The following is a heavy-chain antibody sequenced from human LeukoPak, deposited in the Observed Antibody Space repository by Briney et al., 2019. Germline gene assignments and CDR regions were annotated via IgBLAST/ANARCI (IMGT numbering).Heavy chain of an antibody. D-gene: IGHD3-10*01. CDR3: ARDITMVRGVPDAFDI. CDR2: IRSDGSNK. Sequence: GGSLRLSCAASGFTFGSYGMHWVRQAPGKGLEWVTFIRSDGSNKYYADSVKGRFTISRDNAKNSLYLQMNSLRAEDTAVYYCARDITMVRGVPDAFDIWGQGTMVTVSS. V-gene: IGHV3-30*02. J-gene: IGHJ3*02. CDR1: GFTFGSYG.